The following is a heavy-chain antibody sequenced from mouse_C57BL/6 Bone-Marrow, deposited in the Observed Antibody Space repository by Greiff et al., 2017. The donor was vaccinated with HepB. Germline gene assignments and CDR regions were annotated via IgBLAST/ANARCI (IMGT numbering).Heavy chain of an antibody. CDR3: ARLYDLDY. CDR1: GFTFSDYG. Sequence: EVQLQQSGGGLVKPGGSLKLSCAASGFTFSDYGMHWVRQAPEKGLEWVAYISSGSSTIYYADTVKGRFTISRDNAKNTLFLQRTSLRSEDTAMYYCARLYDLDYWGQGTTLTVSS. J-gene: IGHJ2*01. CDR2: ISSGSSTI. V-gene: IGHV5-17*01. D-gene: IGHD2-3*01.